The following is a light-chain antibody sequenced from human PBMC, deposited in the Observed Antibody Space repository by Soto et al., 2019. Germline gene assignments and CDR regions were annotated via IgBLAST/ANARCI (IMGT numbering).Light chain of an antibody. J-gene: IGLJ2*01. V-gene: IGLV2-14*03. CDR2: GVT. Sequence: QSALTQPASVSGSPGQSITISCTGTSSDVGAYNFVSWYQHHPDKAPKLIIYGVTHRPSGVSNRFSGSKSANTASLTISGLQTEDEAHYYCCSYTRNINAHLIFGGGTKVTVL. CDR1: SSDVGAYNF. CDR3: CSYTRNINAHLI.